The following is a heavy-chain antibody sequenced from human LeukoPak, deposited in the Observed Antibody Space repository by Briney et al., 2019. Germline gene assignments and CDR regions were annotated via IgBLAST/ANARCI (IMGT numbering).Heavy chain of an antibody. D-gene: IGHD5-18*01. CDR3: ARDKQPGDY. V-gene: IGHV4-59*01. CDR2: IYYSGDT. CDR1: GDSISPYY. J-gene: IGHJ4*02. Sequence: TPSETLSLTCTVSGDSISPYYWGWIRQPPGKGLEWIGYIYYSGDTTYNPSLKSRVTMSVDTSKNQFSLKLSSVTAADTAVYYCARDKQPGDYWGQGALVTVSS.